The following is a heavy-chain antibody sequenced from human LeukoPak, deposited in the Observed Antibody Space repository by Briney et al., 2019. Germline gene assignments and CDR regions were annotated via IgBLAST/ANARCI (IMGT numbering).Heavy chain of an antibody. CDR2: IRYDGSNK. V-gene: IGHV3-30*02. Sequence: GGSLRLSCAASGFTFSSYGMHWVRQAPGKGLEWVAFIRYDGSNKYYADSVKGRFTISRDNSKNTLYLQMNSLGAEDTAVYYCAKDSGAIAVAGDFDYWGQGTLVTVSS. J-gene: IGHJ4*02. CDR1: GFTFSSYG. D-gene: IGHD6-19*01. CDR3: AKDSGAIAVAGDFDY.